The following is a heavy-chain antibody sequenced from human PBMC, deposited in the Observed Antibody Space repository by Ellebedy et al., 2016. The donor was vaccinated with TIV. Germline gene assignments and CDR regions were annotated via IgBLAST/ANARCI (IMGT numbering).Heavy chain of an antibody. J-gene: IGHJ5*02. Sequence: MPSETLSLTCTVSGGSISSYYWSWIRQPPGKGLEWIGYMYYSGSTNYNPSLKRRVTISVATSKNQFSLKLSSVTAADTAVYYCARGELARASWFDPWGQGTLVTVSS. CDR2: MYYSGST. D-gene: IGHD1-1*01. CDR1: GGSISSYY. V-gene: IGHV4-59*01. CDR3: ARGELARASWFDP.